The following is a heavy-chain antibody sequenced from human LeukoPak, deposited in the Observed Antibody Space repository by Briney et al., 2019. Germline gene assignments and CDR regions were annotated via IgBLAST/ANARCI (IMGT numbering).Heavy chain of an antibody. CDR2: IGTAGDT. D-gene: IGHD3-3*01. CDR3: ARLSGYGAFDI. V-gene: IGHV3-13*01. Sequence: GGSLRLSCAASGFTFSSYDMHWVRQATGKGLEWVSAIGTAGDTYYPGSVKGRFTISRENAKNSLYLQMNSLRAEDTAVYYCARLSGYGAFDIWGQGTMVTVSP. CDR1: GFTFSSYD. J-gene: IGHJ3*02.